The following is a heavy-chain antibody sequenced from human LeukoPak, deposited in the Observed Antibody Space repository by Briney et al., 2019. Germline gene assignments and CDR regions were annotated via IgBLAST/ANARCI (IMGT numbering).Heavy chain of an antibody. CDR3: ARDYDSSGYTHSNWFDP. CDR1: GLTFSSYW. CDR2: IKQDGSEK. D-gene: IGHD3-22*01. J-gene: IGHJ5*02. Sequence: PGGSLRLSCAASGLTFSSYWMSWVRQAPGKGLEWVANIKQDGSEKYYVDSVKGRFTISRDNAKNSLYLQMNSLRAEDTAVYYCARDYDSSGYTHSNWFDPWGQGTLVTVSS. V-gene: IGHV3-7*01.